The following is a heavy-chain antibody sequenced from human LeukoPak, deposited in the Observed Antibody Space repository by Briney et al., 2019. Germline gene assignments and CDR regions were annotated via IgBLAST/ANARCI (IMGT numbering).Heavy chain of an antibody. J-gene: IGHJ3*02. CDR2: IYYSGST. V-gene: IGHV4-39*01. CDR1: GGSISSSSYY. Sequence: SETLSLTCTVSGGSISSSSYYWGWIRQPPGKGLEWIGSIYYSGSTYYNPSLKSRVTISVDTSKNQFSLKLSSVTAADTAVYYCARPNYYDSSGYQERTDDAFDIWGQGTMVTVSS. D-gene: IGHD3-22*01. CDR3: ARPNYYDSSGYQERTDDAFDI.